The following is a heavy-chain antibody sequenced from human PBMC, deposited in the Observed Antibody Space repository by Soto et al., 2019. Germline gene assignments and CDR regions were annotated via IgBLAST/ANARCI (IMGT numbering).Heavy chain of an antibody. CDR1: GDTFTEFD. D-gene: IGHD3-3*01. CDR3: ARVVRFFGGHAGY. J-gene: IGHJ4*02. Sequence: ASVKVSCKTSGDTFTEFDINWGRQATGQGLEWMGWMNTNTGNTGYAQKFQGRVTMTRDTSISTAYMELRRLRSEDTAVYYCARVVRFFGGHAGYWGQGTLVTVSS. CDR2: MNTNTGNT. V-gene: IGHV1-8*01.